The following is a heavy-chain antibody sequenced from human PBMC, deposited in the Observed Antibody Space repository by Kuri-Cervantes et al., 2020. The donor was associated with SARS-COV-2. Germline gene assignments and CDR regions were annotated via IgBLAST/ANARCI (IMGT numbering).Heavy chain of an antibody. CDR1: GFTFSSYG. V-gene: IGHV3-33*06. J-gene: IGHJ4*02. D-gene: IGHD2-15*01. CDR2: IWYDGSNK. Sequence: GGSLRLSCAASGFTFSSYGMHWVRQAPGKGLEWVAVIWYDGSNKYYADSVKGRFTISRDNSKNTLYLQMNSLRAGDTAVYYCAKGYCSGGSCSPDYWGQGTLVTVSS. CDR3: AKGYCSGGSCSPDY.